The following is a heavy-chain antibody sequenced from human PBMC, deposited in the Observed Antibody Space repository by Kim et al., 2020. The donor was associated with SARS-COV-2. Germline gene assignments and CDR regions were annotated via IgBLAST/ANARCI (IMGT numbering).Heavy chain of an antibody. CDR3: ARQYCNGGSCWFDY. Sequence: GESLKISCKGSGYSFTNYWIGWVRQMPGKGLEWMGIIYPGDSDTTYSPSFQGQVTISADKSISTAYLQWGSLKASDTAMYYCARQYCNGGSCWFDYWGQGTLVTVSS. D-gene: IGHD2-15*01. J-gene: IGHJ4*02. V-gene: IGHV5-51*01. CDR2: IYPGDSDT. CDR1: GYSFTNYW.